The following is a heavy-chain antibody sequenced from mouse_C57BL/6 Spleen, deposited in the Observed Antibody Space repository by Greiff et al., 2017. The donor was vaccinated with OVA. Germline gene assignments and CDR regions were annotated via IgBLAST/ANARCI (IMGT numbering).Heavy chain of an antibody. Sequence: QVQLQQSGAELVRPGSSVKLSCKASGYTFTDSWMHWVQQRPIQGLEWIGNIDPYASETHSNQKFKDKATLTVAKSSSTAYMQLSSLTSEDSAVYYCARNARSDRGFDYWGQGTTLTVSS. CDR1: GYTFTDSW. D-gene: IGHD2-13*01. CDR2: IDPYASET. J-gene: IGHJ2*01. V-gene: IGHV1-52*01. CDR3: ARNARSDRGFDY.